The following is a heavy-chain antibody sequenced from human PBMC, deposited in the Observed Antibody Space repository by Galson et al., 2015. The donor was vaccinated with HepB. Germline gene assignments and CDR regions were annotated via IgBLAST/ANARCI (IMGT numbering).Heavy chain of an antibody. Sequence: SLRLSCAASGFTFSSYAMHWVRQAPGKGLKWVAVISYDGSNKYYADSVKGRFTISRDNSKNTLYLQMNSLRAEDTAVYYCARDPNRYCSGDSCYDYYYMDVWGKGTTVTVSS. D-gene: IGHD2-15*01. V-gene: IGHV3-30-3*01. CDR2: ISYDGSNK. CDR1: GFTFSSYA. J-gene: IGHJ6*03. CDR3: ARDPNRYCSGDSCYDYYYMDV.